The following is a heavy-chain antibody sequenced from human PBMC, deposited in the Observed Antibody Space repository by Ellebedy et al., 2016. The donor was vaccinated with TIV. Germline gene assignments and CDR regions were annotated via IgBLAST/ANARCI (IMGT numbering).Heavy chain of an antibody. CDR3: DISGFDP. Sequence: GESLKISCATSWLRFSDSTVHWVRQASGKAPEWVGRIRTRPNNYATTYAASVTGRFTISSDDSKSTAYLQMNSLRTEDTAVYYCDISGFDPWGQGTLVTVSS. D-gene: IGHD3-9*01. V-gene: IGHV3-73*01. J-gene: IGHJ5*02. CDR2: IRTRPNNYAT. CDR1: WLRFSDST.